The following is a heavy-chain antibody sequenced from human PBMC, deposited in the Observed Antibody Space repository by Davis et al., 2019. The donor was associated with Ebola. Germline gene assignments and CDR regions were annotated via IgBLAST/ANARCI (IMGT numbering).Heavy chain of an antibody. CDR2: INAGNGNT. D-gene: IGHD3-9*01. Sequence: AASVKVSCKASGYTFTSYAMHWVRQAPGQRLEWMGWINAGNGNTKYSQKFQGRVTITRDTSTSTAYMELRSLRSDDTAVYYCARDLSDIFFYGMDVWGQGTTVTVSS. J-gene: IGHJ6*02. V-gene: IGHV1-3*01. CDR3: ARDLSDIFFYGMDV. CDR1: GYTFTSYA.